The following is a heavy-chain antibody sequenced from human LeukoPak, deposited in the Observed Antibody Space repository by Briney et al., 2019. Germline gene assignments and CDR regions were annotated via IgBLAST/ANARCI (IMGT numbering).Heavy chain of an antibody. CDR3: ARDHRYAFDN. V-gene: IGHV3-48*01. J-gene: IGHJ4*01. Sequence: GGSLRLSCAASGFNFIDYSMNWVRQAPGKGLEWISYIGISSGNTKYADSVKGRFTISRDKARNSLYLQMNSLRVEDTAVYYCARDHRYAFDNWGHGTLVAVSS. CDR2: IGISSGNT. D-gene: IGHD5-12*01. CDR1: GFNFIDYS.